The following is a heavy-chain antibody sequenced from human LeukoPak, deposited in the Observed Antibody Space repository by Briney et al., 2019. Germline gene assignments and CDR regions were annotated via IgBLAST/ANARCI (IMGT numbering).Heavy chain of an antibody. CDR1: GGSISSSTTYY. J-gene: IGHJ4*02. V-gene: IGHV4-39*01. Sequence: SETLSLTCSVSGGSISSSTTYYWGWIRQPPGKGLEWIGSIYYSGTTYYNPSLKSRVTISVDTSKNQFSLSLSSVTAADTAVYYCARRVYYDILTGSYYFDYWGQGTLVTVSS. CDR2: IYYSGTT. D-gene: IGHD3-9*01. CDR3: ARRVYYDILTGSYYFDY.